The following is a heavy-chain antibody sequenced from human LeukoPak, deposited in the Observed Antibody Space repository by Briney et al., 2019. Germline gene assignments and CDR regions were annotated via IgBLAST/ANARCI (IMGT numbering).Heavy chain of an antibody. J-gene: IGHJ4*02. CDR3: ARGDYYDSSGYLDY. D-gene: IGHD3-22*01. CDR1: GGSISSSGYY. V-gene: IGHV4-31*03. CDR2: IYYSGTT. Sequence: KPSETLSLTCTVSGGSISSSGYYWSWLRQHPGKGLEWIGYIYYSGTTYYNPSLKSRVTISVDTSKNQFSLKLFSVTAADTAVYYCARGDYYDSSGYLDYWGQGTLVTVSS.